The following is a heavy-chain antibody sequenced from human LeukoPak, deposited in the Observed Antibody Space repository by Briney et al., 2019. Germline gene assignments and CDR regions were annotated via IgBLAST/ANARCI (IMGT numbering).Heavy chain of an antibody. CDR1: GFTFSSYG. CDR2: IWYDGSNK. J-gene: IGHJ4*02. V-gene: IGHV3-33*06. CDR3: AKEHRDGYNSYYFDY. Sequence: GRSLRLSCAASGFTFSSYGMHWVRQAPGKGLEWVADIWYDGSNKYYADSVKGRFTISRDNSKNTLYLQMNSLRAEDTAVYYCAKEHRDGYNSYYFDYWGQGTLVTVSS. D-gene: IGHD5-24*01.